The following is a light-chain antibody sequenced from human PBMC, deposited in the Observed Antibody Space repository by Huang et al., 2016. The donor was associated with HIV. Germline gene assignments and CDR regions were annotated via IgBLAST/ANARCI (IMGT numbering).Light chain of an antibody. CDR1: QSIDNK. J-gene: IGKJ2*01. CDR3: QHYSKWPLMYL. V-gene: IGKV3-15*01. Sequence: EVVMTQSPGTLSVSLRERATLSCKTSQSIDNKLAWYQQKPGQAPRLLIYSTSTRATGVPVGFSGGGSGTEFTLTISSLQSEDFGVYYCQHYSKWPLMYLFGQGTKLQI. CDR2: STS.